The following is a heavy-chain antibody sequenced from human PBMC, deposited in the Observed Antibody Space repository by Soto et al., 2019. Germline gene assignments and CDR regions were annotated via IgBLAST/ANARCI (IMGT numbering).Heavy chain of an antibody. Sequence: QVTLKESGPTLVKPTQTLTLTCTFSGVSLSTSGMGVGWIRQPPGKALEWLALVYWDDDKRYSPSLKSRLTITKDTSKNQVVLTMTYMAAVDPATYYCAHMIEGAFFDPWGQGTLVTVSS. J-gene: IGHJ5*02. CDR1: GVSLSTSGMG. V-gene: IGHV2-5*02. D-gene: IGHD2-21*01. CDR3: AHMIEGAFFDP. CDR2: VYWDDDK.